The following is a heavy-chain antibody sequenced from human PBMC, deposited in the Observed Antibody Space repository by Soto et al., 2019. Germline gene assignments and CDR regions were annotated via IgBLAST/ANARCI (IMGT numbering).Heavy chain of an antibody. V-gene: IGHV1-46*01. D-gene: IGHD1-26*01. CDR1: RDTFTSYY. J-gene: IGHJ5*02. Sequence: QLVQSGGEVKQPGASVKVSCKAPRDTFTSYYINWVRQATGQGLEWMGVINPHGGSTAYAQKFKGRVTLTRDSSASTVYMEVSSLTSEDTAMYYCARSSGGNFGINIEGTNWFAPWGQGTLVTVSS. CDR3: ARSSGGNFGINIEGTNWFAP. CDR2: INPHGGST.